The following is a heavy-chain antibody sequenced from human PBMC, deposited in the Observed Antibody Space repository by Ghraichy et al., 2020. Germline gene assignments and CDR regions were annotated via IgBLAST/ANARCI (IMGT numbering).Heavy chain of an antibody. CDR1: GGSFSGYY. V-gene: IGHV4-34*01. J-gene: IGHJ6*03. D-gene: IGHD3-3*01. CDR3: ARAYYDLPKGNYYYYMDV. Sequence: SETLSLTCAVYGGSFSGYYWSWIRQPPGKGLEWIGEINHSGSTNYNPSLKSRVTISVDTSKNQFSLKLSSVTAADTAVYYCARAYYDLPKGNYYYYMDVWGKGTTVTVSS. CDR2: INHSGST.